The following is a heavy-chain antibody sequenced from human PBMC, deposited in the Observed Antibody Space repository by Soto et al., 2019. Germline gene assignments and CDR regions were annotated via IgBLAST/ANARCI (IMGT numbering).Heavy chain of an antibody. Sequence: SVKVSCKASGGTFSSYAISWVRQAPGQGLEWMGGIIPIFGTANYAQKFQGRVTITADESTSTAYMELSSLRSEDTAVYYCARRIQLGGYYYYGMDVWGKGPTVTVSS. CDR2: IIPIFGTA. D-gene: IGHD5-18*01. CDR1: GGTFSSYA. J-gene: IGHJ6*04. CDR3: ARRIQLGGYYYYGMDV. V-gene: IGHV1-69*13.